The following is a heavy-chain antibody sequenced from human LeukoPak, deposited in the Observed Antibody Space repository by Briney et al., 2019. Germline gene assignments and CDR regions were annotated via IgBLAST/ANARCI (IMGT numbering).Heavy chain of an antibody. CDR2: IRSKANSYAT. V-gene: IGHV3-73*01. CDR3: TRLFGYDSSSSWG. Sequence: GGSLRLSCVASGFTFSGSAMHWVRQASGKGLEWVGRIRSKANSYATAYAASVKGRFTISRDDSKNTAYLQMNSLKTEDTAVYYCTRLFGYDSSSSWGWGQGTLVTVSS. J-gene: IGHJ4*02. CDR1: GFTFSGSA. D-gene: IGHD3-22*01.